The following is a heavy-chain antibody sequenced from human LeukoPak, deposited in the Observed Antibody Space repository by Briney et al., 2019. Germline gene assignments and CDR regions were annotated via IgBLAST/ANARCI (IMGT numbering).Heavy chain of an antibody. J-gene: IGHJ3*02. V-gene: IGHV4-4*07. CDR2: IYTSGST. CDR3: AGFIAAAGLAAFDI. D-gene: IGHD6-13*01. CDR1: GGYISSYY. Sequence: SETLALTCTVSGGYISSYYWSWIRQPAGKGLEWIGRIYTSGSTNYNPSLKSRVTMSVDTSKNQFSLKLSSVTAADTAVYYCAGFIAAAGLAAFDIWGQGTMVTVSS.